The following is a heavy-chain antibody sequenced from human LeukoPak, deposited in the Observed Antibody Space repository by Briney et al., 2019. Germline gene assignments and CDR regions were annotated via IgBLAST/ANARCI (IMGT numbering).Heavy chain of an antibody. V-gene: IGHV1-24*01. Sequence: ASVKVSCKVSGYTLTELSMHWVRQAPGKGLEWMGGFDPEDGETIYAQTFQGRVTMTVATSTATASMDLRSLRSEDTAVYYYASVRLSGYWGQGTLVTVSS. CDR2: FDPEDGET. J-gene: IGHJ4*02. CDR1: GYTLTELS. CDR3: ASVRLSGY. D-gene: IGHD3-16*01.